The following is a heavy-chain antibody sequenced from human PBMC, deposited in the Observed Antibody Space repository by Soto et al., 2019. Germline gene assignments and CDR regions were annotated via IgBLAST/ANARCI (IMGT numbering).Heavy chain of an antibody. Sequence: ASVKVSCKASGYTFTSYDINWVRQATGQGLEWMGWMNPNSGNTGYAQKFQSRVTINPDTSKNQFSLQLNSVTPEDTAVYYCARDLGILTGYSLYYYYGMDVWGQGTTVTVSS. CDR3: ARDLGILTGYSLYYYYGMDV. CDR1: GYTFTSYD. V-gene: IGHV1-8*01. CDR2: MNPNSGNT. J-gene: IGHJ6*02. D-gene: IGHD3-9*01.